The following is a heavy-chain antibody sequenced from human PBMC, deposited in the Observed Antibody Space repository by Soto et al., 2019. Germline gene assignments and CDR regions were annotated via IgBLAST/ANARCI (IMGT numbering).Heavy chain of an antibody. CDR2: INYSGTT. CDR1: GGSISSSSYY. V-gene: IGHV4-39*07. D-gene: IGHD3-22*01. Sequence: SETLSLTCTVSGGSISSSSYYWGWIRQPPGKGLEWIGSINYSGTTYYNPSLKSRVTVSVDTSKNQFSLKLSSVTAADTAVYYCARATYYYDRSGYLYYFDYWGQGTLVTVSS. J-gene: IGHJ4*02. CDR3: ARATYYYDRSGYLYYFDY.